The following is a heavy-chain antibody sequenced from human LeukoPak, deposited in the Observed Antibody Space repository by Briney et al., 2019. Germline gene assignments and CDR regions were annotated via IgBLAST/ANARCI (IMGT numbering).Heavy chain of an antibody. D-gene: IGHD1-26*01. CDR1: GFTFSSYA. V-gene: IGHV3-30*04. CDR2: ISYDGSNE. CDR3: AKARYSGSYTASYMDV. J-gene: IGHJ6*03. Sequence: PGGSLRLSCAASGFTFSSYAMHWVRQAPGKGLEWVAIISYDGSNEYYADSVKGRFTISRDNSKNTLYLQMNSLRAEDTAVYYCAKARYSGSYTASYMDVWGKGTTVTISS.